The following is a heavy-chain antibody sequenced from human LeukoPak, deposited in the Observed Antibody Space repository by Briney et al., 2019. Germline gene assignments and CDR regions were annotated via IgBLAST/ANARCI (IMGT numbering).Heavy chain of an antibody. CDR3: AREDPQTTVPEGMDV. CDR2: IYYSGTT. CDR1: SGSISHYY. Sequence: SETLSLTCTVSSGSISHYYWSWIRQSPGQGREWIGYIYYSGTTNYNPSLKSRVTISVDTSRNQFSLQLRSVTAADTAVYYCAREDPQTTVPEGMDVWGQGTTVIVSS. V-gene: IGHV4-59*01. J-gene: IGHJ6*02. D-gene: IGHD4-17*01.